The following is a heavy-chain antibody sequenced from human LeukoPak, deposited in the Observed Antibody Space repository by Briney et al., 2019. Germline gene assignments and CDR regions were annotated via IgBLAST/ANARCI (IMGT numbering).Heavy chain of an antibody. V-gene: IGHV1-18*01. D-gene: IGHD5-18*01. CDR3: ARDCAVDTAMVIQYYYYYGMGV. CDR1: GYTFTSYG. Sequence: ASVKVSCKASGYTFTSYGISWVRQAPGQGLEWMGWISAYNGNTNYAQKLQGRVTITTDQSTSTAYMVLRSLRSDDTAVYYCARDCAVDTAMVIQYYYYYGMGVWGQGTTVTVSS. J-gene: IGHJ6*02. CDR2: ISAYNGNT.